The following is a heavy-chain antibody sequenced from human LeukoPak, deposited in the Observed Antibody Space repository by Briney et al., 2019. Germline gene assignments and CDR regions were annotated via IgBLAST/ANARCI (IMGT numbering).Heavy chain of an antibody. D-gene: IGHD4-23*01. CDR3: AKNGGKLRSYYMDV. V-gene: IGHV3-30*02. CDR2: IRYDGSDK. CDR1: GFTFTTYD. Sequence: PGGSLRLSCAGSGFTFTTYDMHWVRQAPGKGLQWVTLIRYDGSDKYYADSVKGRFTISRDNTKNTLYLQMNSLRPEDTAVYYCAKNGGKLRSYYMDVWGKGTTVTISS. J-gene: IGHJ6*03.